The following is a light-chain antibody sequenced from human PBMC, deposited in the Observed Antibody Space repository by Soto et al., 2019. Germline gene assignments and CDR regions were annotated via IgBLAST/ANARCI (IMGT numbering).Light chain of an antibody. CDR3: QQRSNWPPIT. V-gene: IGKV3-11*01. Sequence: EIVLTQSPATLSLSPGERATLSCRASQSVSRYLSWYQQKPGQAPGLLIYDASNRATGIPARFSGSGCGTDFTLTLSSLEPEDFAVYYCQQRSNWPPITFGQGTRLEIK. J-gene: IGKJ5*01. CDR1: QSVSRY. CDR2: DAS.